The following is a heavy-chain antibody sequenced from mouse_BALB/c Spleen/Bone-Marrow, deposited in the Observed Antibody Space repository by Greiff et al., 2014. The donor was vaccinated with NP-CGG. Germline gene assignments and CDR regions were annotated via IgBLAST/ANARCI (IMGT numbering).Heavy chain of an antibody. CDR1: GYTFTDYN. CDR2: IYPYNGGT. Sequence: EAQLQQSGPELVKPGASVKISCKASGYTFTDYNMHWVKQSHGKSLEWIGYIYPYNGGTGYNQKFKSKATLTVDNSSSTAYMELRSLTSEDSAVYYCATYYRYDWFAYWGQGTLVTVSA. CDR3: ATYYRYDWFAY. D-gene: IGHD2-14*01. J-gene: IGHJ3*01. V-gene: IGHV1S29*02.